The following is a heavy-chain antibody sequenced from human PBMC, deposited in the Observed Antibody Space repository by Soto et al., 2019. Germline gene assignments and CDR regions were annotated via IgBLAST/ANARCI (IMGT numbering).Heavy chain of an antibody. CDR2: IIPIFGTT. V-gene: IGHV1-69*15. CDR1: GGTFSNYA. Sequence: QVHLVQSGDEVKKPGSSVNVSCKASGGTFSNYAITWVRQAPGQGLECVGRIIPIFGTTNVAQKFQGRVTITADESTTTAYMELSGLRSDDTAVYYCAKDGGADGYFGNWLDPWGQGTLVTVSS. CDR3: AKDGGADGYFGNWLDP. D-gene: IGHD5-12*01. J-gene: IGHJ5*02.